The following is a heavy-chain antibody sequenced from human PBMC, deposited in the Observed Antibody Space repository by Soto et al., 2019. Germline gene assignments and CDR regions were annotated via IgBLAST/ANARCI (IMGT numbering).Heavy chain of an antibody. Sequence: ASVKVSCKASGYTFTGYYMHWVRQAPGQGLEWMGWINPNSGGTNYAQKFQGRVTMTRDTSISTAYMELSRPRSDDTAVYYCARSYCSGGSCYSGPDYWGQGXLVTVYS. J-gene: IGHJ4*02. D-gene: IGHD2-15*01. CDR1: GYTFTGYY. CDR3: ARSYCSGGSCYSGPDY. V-gene: IGHV1-2*02. CDR2: INPNSGGT.